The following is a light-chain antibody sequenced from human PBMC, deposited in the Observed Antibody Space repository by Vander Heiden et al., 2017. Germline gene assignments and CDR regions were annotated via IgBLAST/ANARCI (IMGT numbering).Light chain of an antibody. J-gene: IGLJ1*01. CDR3: QSYDSSRSSSV. CDR1: SSSIGARYD. CDR2: GNS. V-gene: IGLV1-40*01. Sequence: QPVLTQPPSVSGGPGHRFTISCTGGSSSIGARYDVLWYQQLPGAAPNLLIYGNSNRPSWVPDRFSGSKSGTTASLAITGLQAEDDADYYCQSYDSSRSSSVFGTGTKVTVL.